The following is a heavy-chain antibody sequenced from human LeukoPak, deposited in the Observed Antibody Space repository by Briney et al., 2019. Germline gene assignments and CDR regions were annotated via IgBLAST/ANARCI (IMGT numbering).Heavy chain of an antibody. CDR1: GSAFSADA. J-gene: IGHJ4*02. V-gene: IGHV3-23*01. CDR3: SEDKGDFWSGHHY. Sequence: GGSLRLSCAASGSAFSADAMSWVRQAPGKGLEWVSSITGSGGSTYYADSVKGRFTISRDNSKNTLYLQMSSLRAEDTAVYYFSEDKGDFWSGHHYWGQGTLVTVSS. CDR2: ITGSGGST. D-gene: IGHD3-3*01.